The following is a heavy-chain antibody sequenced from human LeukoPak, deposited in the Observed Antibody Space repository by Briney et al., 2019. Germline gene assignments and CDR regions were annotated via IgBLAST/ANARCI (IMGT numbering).Heavy chain of an antibody. CDR2: IDPSDSYT. CDR3: ARLSLSGDWFDP. CDR1: GYSFSSYW. V-gene: IGHV5-10-1*01. Sequence: GESLKISCKGSGYSFSSYWISWVRRMPGKGLEWMGRIDPSDSYTDYSPSFQGHVTISADKSISTAYLRWSSLEASDTAMYYCARLSLSGDWFDPWGQGTLVTVSS. D-gene: IGHD5/OR15-5a*01. J-gene: IGHJ5*02.